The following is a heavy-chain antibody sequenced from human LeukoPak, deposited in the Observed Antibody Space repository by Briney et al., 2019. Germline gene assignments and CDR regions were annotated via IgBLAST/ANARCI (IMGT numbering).Heavy chain of an antibody. D-gene: IGHD3-22*01. V-gene: IGHV1-2*02. CDR3: ARESSYYYDSSGYYHDAFDI. CDR2: INPNSGGT. J-gene: IGHJ3*02. CDR1: GYTFTGYY. Sequence: ASVKVSCKASGYTFTGYYMHWVRQAPGQGLEWMGWINPNSGGTNYAQKFQGRVTMTRDTSISTAYMELSRLRSDDTAAYYCARESSYYYDSSGYYHDAFDIWGQGTMVTVSS.